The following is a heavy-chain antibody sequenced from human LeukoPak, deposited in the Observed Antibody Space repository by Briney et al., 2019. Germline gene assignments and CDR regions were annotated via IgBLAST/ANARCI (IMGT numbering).Heavy chain of an antibody. CDR2: ITKSGDST. V-gene: IGHV3-23*01. CDR3: ARDRGMDV. J-gene: IGHJ6*02. CDR1: GFTFSAFG. Sequence: PGGSLRLSCAASGFTFSAFGMNWVRQAPGKGLEWVSTITKSGDSTYYVDSVKGRFTISRDNSKNTLYLQMNSLRAEDTAVYYCARDRGMDVWGQGTTVTVSS.